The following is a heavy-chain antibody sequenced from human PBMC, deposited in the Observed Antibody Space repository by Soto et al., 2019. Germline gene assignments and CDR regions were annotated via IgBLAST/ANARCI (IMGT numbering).Heavy chain of an antibody. D-gene: IGHD2-21*02. Sequence: PSETLSLTCAVYGGSFSGYYWSWIRQPPGKGLEWIGEINHSGSTNYNPSLKSRVTISVDTSKNQFSLKLSSVTATDTAVYYCARQRTTVVTHAYFDHWGQGALVTVSS. CDR2: INHSGST. CDR1: GGSFSGYY. V-gene: IGHV4-34*01. CDR3: ARQRTTVVTHAYFDH. J-gene: IGHJ4*02.